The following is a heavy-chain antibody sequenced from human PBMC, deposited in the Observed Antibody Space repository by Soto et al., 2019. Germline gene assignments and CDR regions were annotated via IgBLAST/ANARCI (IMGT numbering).Heavy chain of an antibody. J-gene: IGHJ4*02. Sequence: QVQLVQSGAEVKKPGASVKVSCKASGYTFTSYGISWVRQAPGQGLEWMGWISAYNGNTNYAQKLKLRVTMTTDTSTRTAYMGLRSRRSDGTAVYYCASIVVATITWGDYWGQGTLVTVSS. CDR1: GYTFTSYG. CDR3: ASIVVATITWGDY. V-gene: IGHV1-18*01. D-gene: IGHD5-12*01. CDR2: ISAYNGNT.